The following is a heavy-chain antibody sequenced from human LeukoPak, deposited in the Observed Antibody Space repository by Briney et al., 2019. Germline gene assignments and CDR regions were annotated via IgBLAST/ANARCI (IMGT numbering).Heavy chain of an antibody. CDR1: GGSITSHSW. V-gene: IGHV4-4*02. CDR2: VYHGGDT. J-gene: IGHJ4*02. D-gene: IGHD6-19*01. CDR3: ASHVTVLGTRGFDY. Sequence: SETLSLTCAVSGGSITSHSWWSWVRQPPGKGLEWIGEVYHGGDTNYDPSVKSRVTMSVDKSKNHFSLNLRSVTAADTAIYYCASHVTVLGTRGFDYWGQGILVTVSS.